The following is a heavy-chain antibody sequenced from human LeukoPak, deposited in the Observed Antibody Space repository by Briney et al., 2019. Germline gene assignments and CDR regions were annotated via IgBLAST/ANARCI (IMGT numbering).Heavy chain of an antibody. CDR3: ARGASGSYYFDY. CDR1: GFTFSSYW. V-gene: IGHV3-74*01. D-gene: IGHD3-10*01. Sequence: PGGSLRLSCAASGFTFSSYWMHWVRQVPGKGLVWVSRIKSDGSITNYADSVKGRFTISRDNAENTLYLQVNSLRAEDTAVYYCARGASGSYYFDYWGQGTLATVSS. J-gene: IGHJ4*02. CDR2: IKSDGSIT.